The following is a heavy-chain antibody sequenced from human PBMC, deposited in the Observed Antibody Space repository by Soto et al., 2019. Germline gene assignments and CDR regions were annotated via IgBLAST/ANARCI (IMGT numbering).Heavy chain of an antibody. CDR3: PQSISWYPDARYFDE. D-gene: IGHD6-13*01. CDR1: GFTFSSYG. V-gene: IGHV3-30*03. Sequence: PVGSLRLSCAASGFTFSSYGMHWVRQAPGKGLEWVAAISYDGSSKYSADAVKGRFTISRDNSKTTLYLQMNSLRAEDTAVYYYPQSISWYPDARYFDERGPGNL. CDR2: ISYDGSSK. J-gene: IGHJ4*02.